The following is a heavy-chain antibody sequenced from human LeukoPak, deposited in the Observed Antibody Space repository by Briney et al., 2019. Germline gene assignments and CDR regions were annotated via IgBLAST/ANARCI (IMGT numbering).Heavy chain of an antibody. CDR2: INSDGRST. Sequence: GGSLRLSCAASGFTFTSYWMHWVRQAPGMGLVWVSRINSDGRSTSYADSVKGRFTISRDNAKNTLYLQMNSLRAEDTAVYYCARTLDNSPYDCWGQGTQVTVSS. CDR3: ARTLDNSPYDC. V-gene: IGHV3-74*01. CDR1: GFTFTSYW. D-gene: IGHD2-21*01. J-gene: IGHJ4*02.